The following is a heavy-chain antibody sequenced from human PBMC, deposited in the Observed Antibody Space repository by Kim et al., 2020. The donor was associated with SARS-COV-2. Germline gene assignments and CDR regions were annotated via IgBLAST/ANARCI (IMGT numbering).Heavy chain of an antibody. Sequence: GGSLRRSCAASGFTFDDYGMSWVRQAPGKGLEWVSGINWNGGSTGYADSVKGRFTISRDNAKNSLYLQMNSLRAEDTALYYCAIEPGYCSGGSCYGDFDYWGQGTLVTVSS. D-gene: IGHD2-15*01. CDR3: AIEPGYCSGGSCYGDFDY. V-gene: IGHV3-20*04. J-gene: IGHJ4*02. CDR2: INWNGGST. CDR1: GFTFDDYG.